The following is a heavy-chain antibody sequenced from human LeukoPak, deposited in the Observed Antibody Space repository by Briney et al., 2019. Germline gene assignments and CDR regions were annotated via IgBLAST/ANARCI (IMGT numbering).Heavy chain of an antibody. Sequence: ASVKVSCKASGYTFTGYYMHWVRQAPGQGLEWMGWINPNSGGTNYAKKFQGRVTMTRATSISTAYMELSRLRSDDTAVYYCASAVPNYDILTGYYLGSALDYWGQGTLVTVSS. CDR2: INPNSGGT. V-gene: IGHV1-2*02. D-gene: IGHD3-9*01. CDR3: ASAVPNYDILTGYYLGSALDY. CDR1: GYTFTGYY. J-gene: IGHJ4*02.